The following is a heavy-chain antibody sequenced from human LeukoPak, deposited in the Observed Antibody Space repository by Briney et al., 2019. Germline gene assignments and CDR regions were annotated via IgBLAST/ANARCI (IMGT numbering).Heavy chain of an antibody. CDR2: ISSSSSTI. CDR1: GFTFSSYG. J-gene: IGHJ4*02. CDR3: ASPTTMVRGALS. Sequence: GGSLRLSCAASGFTFSSYGMHWVRQAPGKGLEWVSYISSSSSTIYYADSVKGRFTISRDNAKNSLYLQMNSLRAEGTAVYYCASPTTMVRGALSWGQGTLVTVSS. V-gene: IGHV3-48*01. D-gene: IGHD3-10*01.